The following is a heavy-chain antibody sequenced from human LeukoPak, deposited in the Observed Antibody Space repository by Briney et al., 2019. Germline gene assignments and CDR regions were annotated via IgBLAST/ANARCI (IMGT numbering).Heavy chain of an antibody. J-gene: IGHJ4*02. Sequence: GGSLRLFCAASGFTFSDYYMSWIRQAPGKGLEWISYISDSGNTISDSVKGRFTISRDNAKNSLYLQMNSLRAEDTAVYYCAREANNYGDHSMMIWGQGTLVTVSS. CDR3: AREANNYGDHSMMI. CDR2: ISDSGNTI. V-gene: IGHV3-11*04. D-gene: IGHD4-17*01. CDR1: GFTFSDYY.